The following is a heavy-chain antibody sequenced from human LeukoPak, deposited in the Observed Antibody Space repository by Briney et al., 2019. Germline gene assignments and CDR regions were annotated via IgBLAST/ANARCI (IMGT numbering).Heavy chain of an antibody. CDR3: ARDISMKGDSVAGPTCDAFDI. J-gene: IGHJ3*02. CDR1: GGTFSSYA. V-gene: IGHV1-69*04. D-gene: IGHD6-19*01. Sequence: ASVKVSCKASGGTFSSYAISWVRQAPGQGLEWMGRIIPILGIANYAQKFQGRVTITADKSTSTAYMELSSLRSEDTAVYYCARDISMKGDSVAGPTCDAFDIWGQGTMVTVSS. CDR2: IIPILGIA.